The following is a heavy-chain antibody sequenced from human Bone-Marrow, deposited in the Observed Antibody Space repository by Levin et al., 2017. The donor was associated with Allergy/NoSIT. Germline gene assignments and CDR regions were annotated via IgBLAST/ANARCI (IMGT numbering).Heavy chain of an antibody. D-gene: IGHD3-16*01. CDR2: ISSNGGST. V-gene: IGHV3-64D*06. J-gene: IGHJ6*04. Sequence: GESLKISCSASGFTFSSYAMHWVRQAPGKGLEYVSAISSNGGSTYYADSVKGRFTISRDNSKNTLYLQMSSLRAEDTAVYYCVKDKYYDYVWGSSDVWGKGTTVTVSS. CDR1: GFTFSSYA. CDR3: VKDKYYDYVWGSSDV.